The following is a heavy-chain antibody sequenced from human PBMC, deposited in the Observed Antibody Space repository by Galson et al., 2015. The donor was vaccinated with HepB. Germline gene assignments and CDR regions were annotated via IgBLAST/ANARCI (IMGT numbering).Heavy chain of an antibody. CDR3: VSRLWLGDTFDI. D-gene: IGHD3-10*01. CDR2: IYYNGST. Sequence: LRLSCAASGFTFSSSWMSWIRQAPGKGLEYIGSIYYNGSTYYNPSLKSRVTTSVDRSKNQFSLKLSSVTAADTAVYYCVSRLWLGDTFDIWGQGTMVTVSS. V-gene: IGHV4-39*01. J-gene: IGHJ3*02. CDR1: GFTFSSSWM.